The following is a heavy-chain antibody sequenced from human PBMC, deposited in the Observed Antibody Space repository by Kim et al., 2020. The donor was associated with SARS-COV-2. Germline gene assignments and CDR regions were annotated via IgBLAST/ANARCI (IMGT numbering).Heavy chain of an antibody. CDR3: ARVLNCGYSDY. CDR1: GGSISSYY. Sequence: SETLSLTCSVSGGSISSYYWTWIRLPPGKGLEWIGYIHYSGSTKYNPSLKNRITISVDTSRNEFSLKMSSVTAADTAIYYCARVLNCGYSDYWGQGILVT. J-gene: IGHJ4*02. V-gene: IGHV4-59*01. CDR2: IHYSGST. D-gene: IGHD3-22*01.